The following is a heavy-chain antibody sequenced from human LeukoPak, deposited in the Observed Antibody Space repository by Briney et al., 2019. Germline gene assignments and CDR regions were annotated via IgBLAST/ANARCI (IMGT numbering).Heavy chain of an antibody. CDR3: ARRSMVRTVGYYYGMDV. J-gene: IGHJ6*02. Sequence: PSETLSLTCTVSGGSISSDYWSWIRQPPGKGLEWIGYIYYSGSTNYNPSLNSRATISVDTSKKQFSLKLSSVTAADTAVYYCARRSMVRTVGYYYGMDVWGQGTTVTVSS. CDR1: GGSISSDY. D-gene: IGHD4/OR15-4a*01. V-gene: IGHV4-59*08. CDR2: IYYSGST.